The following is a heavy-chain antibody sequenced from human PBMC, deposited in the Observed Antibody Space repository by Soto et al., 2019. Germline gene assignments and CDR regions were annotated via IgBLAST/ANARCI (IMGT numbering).Heavy chain of an antibody. Sequence: GASVKVSCKASGGTFSSYAISWVRQAPGQGLEWMGGIIPIFGTANYAQKFQGRVTITADESTSTAYMELSSLRSEDTAVYYCASGGWELLGMDVWGQGTRVTVSS. CDR1: GGTFSSYA. D-gene: IGHD1-26*01. J-gene: IGHJ6*02. CDR3: ASGGWELLGMDV. V-gene: IGHV1-69*13. CDR2: IIPIFGTA.